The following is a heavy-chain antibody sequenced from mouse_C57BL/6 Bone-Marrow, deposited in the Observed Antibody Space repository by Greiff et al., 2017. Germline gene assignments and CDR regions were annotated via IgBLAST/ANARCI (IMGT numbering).Heavy chain of an antibody. Sequence: QVQLQQPGAELVRPGTSVKLSCKASGYTFTSYWMHWVKQRPGQGLEWIGVIDPSDSYTNYNQKFKGKATLTVDTSSSTAYTQLSSLTSADSAVYYCARSGGRWYFDVWGTGTTVTVSS. CDR3: ARSGGRWYFDV. D-gene: IGHD3-1*01. CDR1: GYTFTSYW. CDR2: IDPSDSYT. J-gene: IGHJ1*03. V-gene: IGHV1-59*01.